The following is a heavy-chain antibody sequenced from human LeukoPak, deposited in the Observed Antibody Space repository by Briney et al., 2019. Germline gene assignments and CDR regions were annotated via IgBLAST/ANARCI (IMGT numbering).Heavy chain of an antibody. CDR2: IIPILGIA. J-gene: IGHJ4*02. Sequence: ASVKVSCKASGGTFSSYAISWVRQAPGQGLEWMGRIIPILGIANYAQKFQGRVTITADKSTSTAHMELSSLGSEDTAVYYCARDWSYYDSSGYYHYYFDYWGQGTLVTVSS. V-gene: IGHV1-69*04. D-gene: IGHD3-22*01. CDR3: ARDWSYYDSSGYYHYYFDY. CDR1: GGTFSSYA.